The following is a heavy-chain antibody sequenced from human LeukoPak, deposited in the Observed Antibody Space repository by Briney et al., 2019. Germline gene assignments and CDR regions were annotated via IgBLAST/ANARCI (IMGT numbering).Heavy chain of an antibody. V-gene: IGHV1-8*01. Sequence: ASVKVSCKASGDTFTTYDINWVRQAPGQGLEWMGWMNSKSGNTVYAQKFQGRVIMTRDTSKSTAYMELSSLRSEDTAVYYCGRAITIFDYYYMDVWGKGSTVTVSS. J-gene: IGHJ6*03. CDR3: GRAITIFDYYYMDV. D-gene: IGHD3-3*01. CDR1: GDTFTTYD. CDR2: MNSKSGNT.